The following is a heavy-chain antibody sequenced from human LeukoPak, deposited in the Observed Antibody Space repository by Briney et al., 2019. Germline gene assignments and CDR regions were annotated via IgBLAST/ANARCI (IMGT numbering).Heavy chain of an antibody. CDR1: RHTFTGYY. J-gene: IGHJ5*02. Sequence: ASVKVSCKASRHTFTGYYTHWVRQAPGQGLEWMGWINPNNGGTNYAQKFRGRVTMTTDTSISTAYMQLSSLISDDTAVYYCASPDYYGSGSYQFDPWGQGTLVIVSS. D-gene: IGHD3-10*01. CDR3: ASPDYYGSGSYQFDP. CDR2: INPNNGGT. V-gene: IGHV1-2*02.